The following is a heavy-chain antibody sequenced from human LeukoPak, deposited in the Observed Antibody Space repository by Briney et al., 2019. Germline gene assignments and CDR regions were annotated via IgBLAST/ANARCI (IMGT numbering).Heavy chain of an antibody. CDR3: AREPSPFGSTDHYFDY. J-gene: IGHJ4*02. Sequence: GGSLRLTCAASGFTFRSYSMNWVRQAPGKGLEWVSYISTSGSTIYYADSVKGRFTISRDNAKNSLYLQVNSLRAEDLAVYYCAREPSPFGSTDHYFDYWGQGTLVTVSS. D-gene: IGHD3-16*01. CDR1: GFTFRSYS. CDR2: ISTSGSTI. V-gene: IGHV3-48*01.